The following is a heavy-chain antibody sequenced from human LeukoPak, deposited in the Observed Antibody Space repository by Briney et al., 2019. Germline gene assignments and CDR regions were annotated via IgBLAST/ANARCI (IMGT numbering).Heavy chain of an antibody. V-gene: IGHV4-39*02. J-gene: IGHJ3*02. Sequence: SETLSLTCSVSGGSISSSNYYWGWIRQPPGKGLEWIGSISYSGNTYYNPSLKSRVIISADTSKNHLSLRLSSVTAADTAVYYCARSSGYLAFHIWGQGTVVTVSS. CDR1: GGSISSSNYY. CDR3: ARSSGYLAFHI. D-gene: IGHD3-22*01. CDR2: ISYSGNT.